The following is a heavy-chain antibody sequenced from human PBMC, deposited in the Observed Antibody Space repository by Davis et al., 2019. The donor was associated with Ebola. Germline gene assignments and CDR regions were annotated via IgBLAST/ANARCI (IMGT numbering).Heavy chain of an antibody. D-gene: IGHD4-17*01. CDR2: IYYSGIT. J-gene: IGHJ6*04. CDR1: GGSIISSSSY. V-gene: IGHV4-39*01. Sequence: SETLSLTCTVSGGSIISSSSYWGWIRQPPRKGLEWIGSIYYSGITYYNPSLKSRVTISVDTSKNQFSLKLRSVTAADTAVYYCARQDYGDYYYYGMDVWGKGTTVTVSS. CDR3: ARQDYGDYYYYGMDV.